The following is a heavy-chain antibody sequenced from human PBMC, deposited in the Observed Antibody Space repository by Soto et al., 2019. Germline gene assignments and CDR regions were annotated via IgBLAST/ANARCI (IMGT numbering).Heavy chain of an antibody. Sequence: QVRLVQSGAEVKKPGASVKVSCKASGYIFTNYYIHWVRQAPGQGLEWMAIINPNGGSTNCAQEFKGRIPLDRETSTSKVYMGLSSLTSGDTAVYYCARGLYSGDKGGQGTLVTVSS. CDR2: INPNGGST. J-gene: IGHJ4*02. V-gene: IGHV1-46*01. D-gene: IGHD2-21*01. CDR1: GYIFTNYY. CDR3: ARGLYSGDK.